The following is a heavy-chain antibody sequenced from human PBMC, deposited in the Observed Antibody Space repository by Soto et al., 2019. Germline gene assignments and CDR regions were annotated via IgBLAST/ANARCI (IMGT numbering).Heavy chain of an antibody. D-gene: IGHD3-22*01. CDR1: GFTFSSYG. Sequence: GGSLRLSCAASGFTFSSYGMHWVRQAPGKGLEWVAVISYDGSNKYYADSVKGRFTISRDNSKNTLYLQMNSLRAEDTAVYYCAKDFRNGITMIVVVREDNFDDAFDIWGQGTMVTVS. CDR3: AKDFRNGITMIVVVREDNFDDAFDI. J-gene: IGHJ3*02. V-gene: IGHV3-30*18. CDR2: ISYDGSNK.